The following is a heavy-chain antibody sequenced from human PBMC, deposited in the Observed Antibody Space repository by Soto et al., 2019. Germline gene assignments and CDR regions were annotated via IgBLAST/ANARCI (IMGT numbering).Heavy chain of an antibody. CDR2: VYYTGST. D-gene: IGHD3-22*01. V-gene: IGHV4-59*01. CDR3: ARGRTVRNYADDSSDYFYFFDY. J-gene: IGHJ4*02. Sequence: SETLSLTCTVSGDSISTFYWGWMRQSPGKELEWIGYVYYTGSTNYNPSLKSRVTISVDRSKNQFSLKLTSANAADTAVYYCARGRTVRNYADDSSDYFYFFDYWGQGTQVT. CDR1: GDSISTFY.